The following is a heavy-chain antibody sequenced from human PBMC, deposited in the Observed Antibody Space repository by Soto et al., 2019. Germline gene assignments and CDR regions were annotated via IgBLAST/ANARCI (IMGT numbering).Heavy chain of an antibody. Sequence: SXKVSYKAAGYTXTGYYMNWVRQAPGQGLEWMGWINHKSGGKNYAQKFQGWVTMTRDTSISTAYMELSRLRYDDTAVYYCARDYVWGSYRGYYGMDVWGQGTTGTVSS. D-gene: IGHD3-16*02. CDR3: ARDYVWGSYRGYYGMDV. V-gene: IGHV1-2*04. CDR2: INHKSGGK. CDR1: GYTXTGYY. J-gene: IGHJ6*02.